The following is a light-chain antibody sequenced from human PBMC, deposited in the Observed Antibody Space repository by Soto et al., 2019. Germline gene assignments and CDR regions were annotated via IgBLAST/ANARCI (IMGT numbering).Light chain of an antibody. Sequence: QPVLTQPASVSGSPGQSITISCTGTSTDFRGFESVSWYQQHPGKAPKLLIYSVTNRVTGVSNRFSGSKSGNTASMTISGLQDEDEADYYYSSYRSGITLMVFGGGTQLTVL. CDR1: STDFRGFES. CDR2: SVT. CDR3: SSYRSGITLMV. J-gene: IGLJ2*01. V-gene: IGLV2-14*03.